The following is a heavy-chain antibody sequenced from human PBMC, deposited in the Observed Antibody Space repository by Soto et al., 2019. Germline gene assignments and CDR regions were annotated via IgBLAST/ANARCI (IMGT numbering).Heavy chain of an antibody. D-gene: IGHD5-18*01. Sequence: QVQLQQWGAGLLKPSETLSLTCAVYGGSFSGYYWSWIRQPPGKGLEWIGEINHSGSTNYNPSLKSRVTISVDTSKNQFSLKLSSVTAADTTVYSCARGIYIYAYHYWGHGTLVTVSS. CDR2: INHSGST. V-gene: IGHV4-34*01. CDR3: ARGIYIYAYHY. J-gene: IGHJ4*01. CDR1: GGSFSGYY.